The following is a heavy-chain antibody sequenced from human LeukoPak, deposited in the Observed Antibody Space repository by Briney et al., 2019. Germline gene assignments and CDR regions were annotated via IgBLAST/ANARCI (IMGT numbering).Heavy chain of an antibody. CDR2: ISANSGNT. CDR1: GFTFSSYA. J-gene: IGHJ4*02. CDR3: AKRLAAGHRYFDS. Sequence: PGGSLTLSCAASGFTFSSYAMSWVRQAPGKGLEWVSTISANSGNTYYADSLKGRFTVSRDISKNTLYLQMNSLRAEETAVYYCAKRLAAGHRYFDSWGQGTLITFSS. V-gene: IGHV3-23*01.